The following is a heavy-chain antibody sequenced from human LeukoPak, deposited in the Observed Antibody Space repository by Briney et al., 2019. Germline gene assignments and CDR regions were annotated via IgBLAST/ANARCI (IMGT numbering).Heavy chain of an antibody. CDR3: AVVVGVNIAVAGTPNYLDY. CDR1: GGTFSSYA. V-gene: IGHV1-69*05. D-gene: IGHD6-19*01. Sequence: GSSVKVPCKASGGTFSSYAISWVRQAPGQGLEWMGGIIPIFGTASYAQKFQGRVTITTDESTSTAYMELSSLRSEDTAVYYCAVVVGVNIAVAGTPNYLDYWGQGTLVTVSS. J-gene: IGHJ4*02. CDR2: IIPIFGTA.